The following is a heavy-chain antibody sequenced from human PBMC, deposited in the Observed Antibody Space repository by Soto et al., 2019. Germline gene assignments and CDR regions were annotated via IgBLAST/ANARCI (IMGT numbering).Heavy chain of an antibody. CDR2: IYYSGST. J-gene: IGHJ4*02. D-gene: IGHD6-13*01. CDR3: ARLIAAAGGNRAF. V-gene: IGHV4-39*01. Sequence: SETLSLTCTVSGGSISTSSYYWGWIRQPPGKGLEWIGSIYYSGSTYYNPSLKSRVTISADTSKNQFSLKLSSVTAADTAVYYCARLIAAAGGNRAFWGQGTLVTVSS. CDR1: GGSISTSSYY.